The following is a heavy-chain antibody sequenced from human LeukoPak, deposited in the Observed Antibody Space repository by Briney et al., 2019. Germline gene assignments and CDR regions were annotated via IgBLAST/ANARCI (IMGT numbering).Heavy chain of an antibody. Sequence: PGGSLRLSCAASGFTFSSYWMSWVRQAPGEGLEWVANIKQDGSEKYYVDSVKGRFTISRDNAKNSLYLQMNSLRAEDTAVYYCARESPSGDIDYWGQGTLVTVSS. CDR2: IKQDGSEK. CDR1: GFTFSSYW. V-gene: IGHV3-7*01. J-gene: IGHJ4*02. CDR3: ARESPSGDIDY. D-gene: IGHD4-17*01.